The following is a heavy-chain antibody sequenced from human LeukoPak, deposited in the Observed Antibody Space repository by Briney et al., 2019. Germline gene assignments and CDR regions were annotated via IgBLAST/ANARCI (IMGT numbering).Heavy chain of an antibody. V-gene: IGHV3-23*01. Sequence: PGGSLRLSCAASGFTFSSYAMSWVRQAPGKGLEWVSAISGSGGSTYYADSVKGRFTISRDNSKNALYLQMNSLRAEDTAVYYCATLPAYSSSFNFGYWGQGTLVTVSS. J-gene: IGHJ4*02. CDR2: ISGSGGST. D-gene: IGHD6-13*01. CDR1: GFTFSSYA. CDR3: ATLPAYSSSFNFGY.